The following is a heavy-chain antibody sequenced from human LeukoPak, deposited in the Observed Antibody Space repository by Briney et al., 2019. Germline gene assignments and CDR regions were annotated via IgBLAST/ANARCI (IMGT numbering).Heavy chain of an antibody. CDR1: GFTFSSYA. V-gene: IGHV3-23*01. J-gene: IGHJ5*02. CDR3: AKGPIVVVPAATWFGP. D-gene: IGHD2-2*01. CDR2: ISGSGGST. Sequence: PGGSLRLSCAASGFTFSSYAMSWVRQAPGKGLEWVSAISGSGGSTYYADSVKGRFTISRDNSKNTLYLQMNSLRAEDTAVYYCAKGPIVVVPAATWFGPWGQGTLVTVSS.